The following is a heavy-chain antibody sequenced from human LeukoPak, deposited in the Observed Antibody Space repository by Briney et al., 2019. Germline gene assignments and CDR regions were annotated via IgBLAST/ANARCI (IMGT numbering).Heavy chain of an antibody. J-gene: IGHJ4*02. CDR3: ARGGYSYGYGFDY. CDR2: IIPIFGTA. V-gene: IGHV1-69*05. D-gene: IGHD5-18*01. CDR1: GGTFSSYA. Sequence: GASVKVSCKASGGTFSSYAISWVRQAPGQGLEWMGRIIPIFGTANYAQKFQGRVTITTDESTSTAYMELSSLRSEDTAVYNCARGGYSYGYGFDYWGQGTLVTVSS.